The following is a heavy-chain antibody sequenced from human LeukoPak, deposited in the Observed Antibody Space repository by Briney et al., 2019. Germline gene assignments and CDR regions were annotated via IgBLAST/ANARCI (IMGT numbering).Heavy chain of an antibody. CDR1: GFTFSSYG. Sequence: RSLRLSCAASGFTFSSYGMHWVRQAPGKGLEWVAVIWYDGSNKYYADSVKGRFTISRDNSKNTLYLQMNSLRAEDTAVYYCARVSGSSSGCVDYWGQGTLVTVSS. V-gene: IGHV3-33*01. J-gene: IGHJ4*02. D-gene: IGHD6-6*01. CDR2: IWYDGSNK. CDR3: ARVSGSSSGCVDY.